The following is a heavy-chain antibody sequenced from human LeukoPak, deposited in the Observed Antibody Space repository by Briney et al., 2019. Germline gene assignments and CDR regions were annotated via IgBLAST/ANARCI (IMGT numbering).Heavy chain of an antibody. D-gene: IGHD4-23*01. CDR3: ARGQDYGGNPVWFDP. CDR2: IYYSGST. J-gene: IGHJ5*02. CDR1: GGSISSSSYY. V-gene: IGHV4-61*01. Sequence: SETLSLTCTVSGGSISSSSYYWSWIRQPPGKGLEWIGYIYYSGSTNYNPSLKSRVTISVDTSKNQFSLKLSSVTAADTAVYYCARGQDYGGNPVWFDPWGQGTLVTVPS.